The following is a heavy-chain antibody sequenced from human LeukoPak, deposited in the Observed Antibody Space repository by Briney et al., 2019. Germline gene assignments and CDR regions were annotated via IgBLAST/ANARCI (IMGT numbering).Heavy chain of an antibody. CDR3: ARESRDIVVVPAAPDY. D-gene: IGHD2-2*01. J-gene: IGHJ4*02. V-gene: IGHV1-18*01. CDR1: GYTFTSYG. Sequence: ASVKVPCKASGYTFTSYGISWVRQAPGQGLEWMGWISAYNGNTNYAQKLQGRVTMTTDTSTSTAYMELRSLRSDDTAVYYCARESRDIVVVPAAPDYWGQGTLVTVSS. CDR2: ISAYNGNT.